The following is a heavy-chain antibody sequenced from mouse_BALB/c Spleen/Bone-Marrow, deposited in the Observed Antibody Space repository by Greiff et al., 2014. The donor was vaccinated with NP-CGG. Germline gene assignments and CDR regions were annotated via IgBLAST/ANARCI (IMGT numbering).Heavy chain of an antibody. J-gene: IGHJ3*01. CDR3: ARDPGFAY. V-gene: IGHV5-6-3*01. Sequence: EVKLEESGGGLVQPGGSLTLSCAASGFTFSSYGMSWVRQTPDKRLELVATINSYGGSTYYPDSVKGRFTISRDNAKNTLYLQMSSLKSEDTAMYFCARDPGFAYWGQGTLVTVSA. CDR2: INSYGGST. CDR1: GFTFSSYG.